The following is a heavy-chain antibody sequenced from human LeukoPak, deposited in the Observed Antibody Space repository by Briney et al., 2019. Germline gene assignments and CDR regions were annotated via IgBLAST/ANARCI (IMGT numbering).Heavy chain of an antibody. D-gene: IGHD1-14*01. CDR1: GFTFSNYN. V-gene: IGHV3-21*01. Sequence: GGSLRLSCGASGFTFSNYNMNWVRQAPGEGLEWVSSINSRSTYIFYADSVMGRFTISRDNAKNSLFLQMNSLRAEDTAVYYCARDETNGFDSWGQGTLVTVSS. CDR3: ARDETNGFDS. J-gene: IGHJ5*01. CDR2: INSRSTYI.